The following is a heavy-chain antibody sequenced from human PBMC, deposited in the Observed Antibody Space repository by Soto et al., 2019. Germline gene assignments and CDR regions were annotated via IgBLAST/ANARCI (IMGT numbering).Heavy chain of an antibody. CDR2: ISSSSSTI. V-gene: IGHV3-48*01. J-gene: IGHJ4*01. D-gene: IGHD3-22*01. Sequence: GGSLRLSCAASGFTFSSYSMNWVRQAPGKGLEWVSYISSSSSTIYYADSVKGRFTISRDNAKNSLYLQMNSLRAEDTAVYYCARGVAYYDSSGPQKNDYWGQGTLVTVSS. CDR1: GFTFSSYS. CDR3: ARGVAYYDSSGPQKNDY.